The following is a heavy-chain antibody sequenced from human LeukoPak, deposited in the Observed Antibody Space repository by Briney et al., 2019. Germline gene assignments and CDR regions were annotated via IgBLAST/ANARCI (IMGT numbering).Heavy chain of an antibody. CDR3: AREDYSNYGYYYYGMDV. D-gene: IGHD4-11*01. V-gene: IGHV3-11*01. CDR2: ISSSGSTI. Sequence: GGSLRLSCAASGFTFSDYYMSWIRQAPGKGLEWVSYISSSGSTIYYADSVKGRFTISRGNAKNSLYLQMNSLRAEDTAVYYCAREDYSNYGYYYYGMDVWGQGTTVTVSS. CDR1: GFTFSDYY. J-gene: IGHJ6*02.